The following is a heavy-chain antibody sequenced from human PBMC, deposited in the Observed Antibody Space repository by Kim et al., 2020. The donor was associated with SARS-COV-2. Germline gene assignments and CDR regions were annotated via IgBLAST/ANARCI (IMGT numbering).Heavy chain of an antibody. CDR3: ARATVDLDYYYYGMDV. J-gene: IGHJ6*02. CDR2: IYTSGGT. V-gene: IGHV4-4*07. Sequence: KGLEWIGRIYTSGGTNYKPSLKSRVTMSVDTSKNQFSLKLSSVTAADTAVYYCARATVDLDYYYYGMDVWGQGTTVTVSS. D-gene: IGHD2-21*01.